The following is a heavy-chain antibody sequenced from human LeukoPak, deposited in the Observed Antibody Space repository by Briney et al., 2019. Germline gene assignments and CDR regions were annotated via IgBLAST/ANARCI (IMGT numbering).Heavy chain of an antibody. Sequence: EASVKVSCKASGYTFTSYSISWVRQAPGQGLEWMGWISAYNGNTNYAQKLQGRVTMTTDTSTSTAYMELRSLRSDDTAVYYCARDHVVSTVVTPGYFDYWGQGTLVTVSS. J-gene: IGHJ4*02. CDR3: ARDHVVSTVVTPGYFDY. CDR2: ISAYNGNT. V-gene: IGHV1-18*01. D-gene: IGHD4-23*01. CDR1: GYTFTSYS.